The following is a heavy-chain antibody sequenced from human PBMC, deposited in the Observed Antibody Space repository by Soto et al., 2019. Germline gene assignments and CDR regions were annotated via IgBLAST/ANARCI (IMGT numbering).Heavy chain of an antibody. CDR2: INHSGST. CDR1: GGSFSGYY. J-gene: IGHJ4*02. V-gene: IGHV4-34*01. CDR3: ARVEYDYVWGSYRTHFDY. Sequence: ETLSLTCAVYGGSFSGYYWSWIRQPPGKGLEWIGGINHSGSTNYKLSLKSRVTISVDTSNNQFSLKLSPVTAADTAVYYCARVEYDYVWGSYRTHFDYCGQGTLVTVSS. D-gene: IGHD3-16*02.